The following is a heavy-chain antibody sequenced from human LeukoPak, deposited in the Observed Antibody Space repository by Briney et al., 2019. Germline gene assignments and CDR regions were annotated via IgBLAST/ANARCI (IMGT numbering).Heavy chain of an antibody. Sequence: ASVKVSCKASGYTFSSYFMHWVRQAPGQGIEWMGIINPSGGSANYAEKFQGRVTMTRDMPTTTVYLDLSSLRSEDTAVYYCARDNSVEDTAWWFDPWGQGTLVTVSS. J-gene: IGHJ5*02. CDR3: ARDNSVEDTAWWFDP. CDR1: GYTFSSYF. V-gene: IGHV1-46*01. D-gene: IGHD4-23*01. CDR2: INPSGGSA.